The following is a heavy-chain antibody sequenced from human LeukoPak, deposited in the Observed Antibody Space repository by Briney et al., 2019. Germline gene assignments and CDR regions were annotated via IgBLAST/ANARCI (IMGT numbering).Heavy chain of an antibody. D-gene: IGHD2-21*01. V-gene: IGHV4-39*01. CDR1: GGSISSRPYY. J-gene: IGHJ4*02. CDR3: ATLEIGDYYFDY. Sequence: SETLSLTCTVSGGSISSRPYYWGWVRQPPRKGLEWIGSISYSGSIHYNPSLKRRVTISVDTSKNHFSLRLSSVTAADTAVYYCATLEIGDYYFDYWGQGTLVTVSS. CDR2: ISYSGSI.